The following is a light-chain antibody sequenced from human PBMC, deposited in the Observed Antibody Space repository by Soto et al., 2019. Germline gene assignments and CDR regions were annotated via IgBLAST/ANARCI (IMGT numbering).Light chain of an antibody. CDR1: SSNIGNNA. CDR2: SHN. J-gene: IGLJ1*01. Sequence: QSVLTQPPSASGTPGQRVTISCSGSSSNIGNNAVNWYQQLPGTAPKLLIYSHNQRTSGVPDRFSGSKSGTSASLAIIGLQSEDEADYYCAAWDDSLNGYVCGTGTKVTVL. CDR3: AAWDDSLNGYV. V-gene: IGLV1-44*01.